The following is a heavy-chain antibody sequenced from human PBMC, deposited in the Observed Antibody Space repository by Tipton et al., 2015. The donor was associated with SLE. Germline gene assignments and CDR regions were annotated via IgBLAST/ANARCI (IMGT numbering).Heavy chain of an antibody. Sequence: QSGPEVKKAGASVRVSCKASGFTFTSYYMHWARQAPGQGLEWMGKINLSGGSTSYAQKFQGRVTMTRDTSTSTVYMQLSSLRSEDTAVYYCASTKLYWYFDLWGRGTLVTVSS. J-gene: IGHJ2*01. D-gene: IGHD1-26*01. V-gene: IGHV1-46*01. CDR2: INLSGGST. CDR1: GFTFTSYY. CDR3: ASTKLYWYFDL.